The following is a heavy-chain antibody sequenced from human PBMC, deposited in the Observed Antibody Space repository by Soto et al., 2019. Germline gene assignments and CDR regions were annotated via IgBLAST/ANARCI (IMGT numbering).Heavy chain of an antibody. V-gene: IGHV1-18*01. D-gene: IGHD6-19*01. CDR1: GYTFTDYS. CDR2: INAGNGNT. CDR3: ARGVAGPLHWFDP. J-gene: IGHJ5*02. Sequence: ASVKVSCKESGYTFTDYSFSWVRQAPGQGLEWMGWINAGNGNTKYSQKLQGRVTITRDTSASTAYMELSSLRSEDTAVYYCARGVAGPLHWFDPWGQGTLVTVSS.